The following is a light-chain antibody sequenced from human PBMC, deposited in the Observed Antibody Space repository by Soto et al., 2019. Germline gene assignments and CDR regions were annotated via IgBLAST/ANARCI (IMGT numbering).Light chain of an antibody. CDR2: IAS. CDR3: QQSKSFPLS. Sequence: DIQMTQSPSSVSASVGDRVTITCRASQDISSWLTWYQQKPGKAPKVMIYIASRLQSGFPSRFSGSRSGTDFSLTISSLQPEDFATYFCQQSKSFPLSFGGGTKVDIK. CDR1: QDISSW. J-gene: IGKJ4*01. V-gene: IGKV1-12*01.